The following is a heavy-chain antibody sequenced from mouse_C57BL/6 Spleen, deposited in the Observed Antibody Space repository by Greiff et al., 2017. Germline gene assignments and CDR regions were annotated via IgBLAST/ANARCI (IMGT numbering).Heavy chain of an antibody. CDR3: ARDYYGSSLYWYFDV. V-gene: IGHV5-4*01. Sequence: EVQRVESGGGLVKPGGSLKLSCAASGFTFSSYAMSWVRQTPEKRLEWVATISDGGSYTYYPDNVKGRFTISRDNAKNNLYLQMSHLKSEDTAMYYCARDYYGSSLYWYFDVWGTGTTVTVSS. CDR2: ISDGGSYT. CDR1: GFTFSSYA. J-gene: IGHJ1*03. D-gene: IGHD1-1*01.